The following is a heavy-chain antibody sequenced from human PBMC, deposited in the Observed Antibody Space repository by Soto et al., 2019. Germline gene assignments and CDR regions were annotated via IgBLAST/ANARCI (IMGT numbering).Heavy chain of an antibody. V-gene: IGHV3-9*01. CDR2: ISWNSGSI. CDR1: GFTFDDYA. D-gene: IGHD6-13*01. Sequence: EVQLVESGGGLVQPGRSLRLSCAASGFTFDDYAMHWVRQAPGKGLEWVSGISWNSGSIGYADSVTGRFTISRDNAKNALCLQMNSLRAEDTAVYYCAKDSGAAAGQIDYWGQGTLVTVSS. CDR3: AKDSGAAAGQIDY. J-gene: IGHJ4*02.